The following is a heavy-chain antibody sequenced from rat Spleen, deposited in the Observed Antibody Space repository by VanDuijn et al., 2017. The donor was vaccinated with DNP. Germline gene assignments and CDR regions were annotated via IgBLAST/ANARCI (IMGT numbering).Heavy chain of an antibody. CDR1: GFTFSDYY. V-gene: IGHV5-22*01. J-gene: IGHJ3*01. CDR2: ITYDGGST. Sequence: EVHLVESGGGLVQHGGSLRLSCAASGFTFSDYYMAWVRQAPTKGLEWVAYITYDGGSTSYGDSVKGRFTISRDNAKSTLYLQMNSLRSEDMATYYCARPHSNNYGGFAYWGQGTLVTVSS. D-gene: IGHD1-10*01. CDR3: ARPHSNNYGGFAY.